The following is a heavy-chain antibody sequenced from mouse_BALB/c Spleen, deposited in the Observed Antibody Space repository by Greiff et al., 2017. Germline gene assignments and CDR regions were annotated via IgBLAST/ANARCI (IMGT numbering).Heavy chain of an antibody. CDR3: VRGDPWFAY. Sequence: QVQLKESGPGLVAPSQSLSITCTVSGFSLTSYDISWIRQPPGKGLEWLGVIWTGGGTNYNSAFMSRLSISKDNSKSQVFLKMNSLQTDDTAIYYCVRGDPWFAYWGQGTLVTVSA. V-gene: IGHV2-9-2*01. CDR1: GFSLTSYD. D-gene: IGHD3-3*01. CDR2: IWTGGGT. J-gene: IGHJ3*01.